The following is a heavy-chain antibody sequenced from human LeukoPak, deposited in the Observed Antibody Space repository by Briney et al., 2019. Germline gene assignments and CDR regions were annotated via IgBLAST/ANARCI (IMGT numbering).Heavy chain of an antibody. CDR1: GFTFDDYG. Sequence: GGSLRLSCAASGFTFDDYGMNWVRQAPGKGPEWVSFINCNGTSKVYADSVKGRFTISRDNAKNTLYLQMNSLRAKDTALYYCARALEPYYYYYMDVWGKGTTVTVSS. CDR2: INCNGTSK. V-gene: IGHV3-20*04. CDR3: ARALEPYYYYYMDV. D-gene: IGHD1-1*01. J-gene: IGHJ6*03.